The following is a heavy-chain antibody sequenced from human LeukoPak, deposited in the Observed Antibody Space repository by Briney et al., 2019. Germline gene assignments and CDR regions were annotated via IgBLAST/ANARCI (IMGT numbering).Heavy chain of an antibody. Sequence: ASVTVSCKASGYTFTGYYMHWVRQAPGQGLEWMGWINPNSGGTNYAQKFQGRVTMTRDTSISTAYMELSRLRSDDTAVYYCARAVAAAGRHWFPFYYYGMDVWGQGTTVTVSS. D-gene: IGHD6-13*01. V-gene: IGHV1-2*02. J-gene: IGHJ6*02. CDR2: INPNSGGT. CDR1: GYTFTGYY. CDR3: ARAVAAAGRHWFPFYYYGMDV.